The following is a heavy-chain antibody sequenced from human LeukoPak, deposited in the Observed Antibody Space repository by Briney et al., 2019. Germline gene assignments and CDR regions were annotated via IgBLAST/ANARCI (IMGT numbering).Heavy chain of an antibody. CDR3: ARRGGSYYYFDY. CDR2: MNPNSGNT. D-gene: IGHD1-26*01. V-gene: IGHV1-8*01. CDR1: GYTFTSYD. Sequence: ASVKVSCKASGYTFTSYDINWVRQATGQGLEWMGWMNPNSGNTGYAQKFQGRVTMTRDTSISTAYMELSRLRSDDTAVYYCARRGGSYYYFDYWGQGTLVTVSS. J-gene: IGHJ4*02.